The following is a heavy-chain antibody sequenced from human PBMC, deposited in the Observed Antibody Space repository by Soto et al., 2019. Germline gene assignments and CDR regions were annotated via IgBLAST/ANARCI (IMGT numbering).Heavy chain of an antibody. CDR1: GGSMNNYY. J-gene: IGHJ4*02. V-gene: IGHV4-59*01. D-gene: IGHD3-22*01. CDR2: ISYMGTT. CDR3: TTSGGGYVNSGYYGGDYDS. Sequence: SETLSLTCTVSGGSMNNYYWSWIRQAPGKGLQYIGYISYMGTTNYNPSLKSRVTISVDTSKNPCSLKLTSVTAADTALYYCTTSGGGYVNSGYYGGDYDSWGRGTLVAASS.